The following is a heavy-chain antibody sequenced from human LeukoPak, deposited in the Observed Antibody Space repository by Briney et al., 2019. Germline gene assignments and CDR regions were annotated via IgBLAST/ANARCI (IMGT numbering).Heavy chain of an antibody. CDR1: GFTVSSNY. CDR3: ARVPGYGYYYYMDV. CDR2: IYSGGST. J-gene: IGHJ6*03. V-gene: IGHV3-66*02. D-gene: IGHD3-16*01. Sequence: GGSLRLSCAASGFTVSSNYMSWVRQAPGTGLEWVSVIYSGGSTYYADSVKGRFTISRDNSKNTLYLQMNSLRAEDTAVYYCARVPGYGYYYYMDVWGKGTTVTVSS.